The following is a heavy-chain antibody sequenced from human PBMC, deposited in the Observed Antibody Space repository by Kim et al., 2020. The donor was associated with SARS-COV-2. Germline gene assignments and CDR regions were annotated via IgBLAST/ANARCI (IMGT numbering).Heavy chain of an antibody. J-gene: IGHJ6*02. D-gene: IGHD5-18*01. V-gene: IGHV4-34*01. CDR1: GGSFSGYY. CDR3: ARGGLGYGYGYYYYGMDV. Sequence: SETLSLTCAVYGGSFSGYYWSWIRQPPGKGLERIGEINHSGSTNYNQSLKSRVTISVDTSKNQFSLKLSSVTAADTAVYYCARGGLGYGYGYYYYGMDVWGQGTTVTVSS. CDR2: INHSGST.